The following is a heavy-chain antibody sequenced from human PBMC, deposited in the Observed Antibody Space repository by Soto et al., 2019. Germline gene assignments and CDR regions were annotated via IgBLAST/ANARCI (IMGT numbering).Heavy chain of an antibody. V-gene: IGHV3-21*06. CDR3: ARDQGGSYDSGFDP. J-gene: IGHJ5*02. CDR2: ISSGSAYI. Sequence: EVQVVESGGGLVKPGGSLRLSCTFTFSMYSMNWVRQAPGKGLEWVASISSGSAYIKYAESVKGRFTISRDNAKNSLHLQMNSLRAEDKAIYHCARDQGGSYDSGFDPWGQGTLVTVSS. D-gene: IGHD1-26*01. CDR1: TFSMYS.